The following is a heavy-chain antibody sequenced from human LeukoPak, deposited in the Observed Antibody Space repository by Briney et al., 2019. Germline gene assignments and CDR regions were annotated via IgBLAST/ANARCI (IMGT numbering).Heavy chain of an antibody. CDR2: ISNSGTII. D-gene: IGHD6-19*01. CDR1: GFAFRNYY. V-gene: IGHV3-11*01. J-gene: IGHJ4*02. Sequence: GGSLRLSCAASGFAFRNYYMDWIRQAPGKGLEWVAYISNSGTIIYYAESVKGRFTISRDNAKNSLYLQMNSLRAGDTALYYCARDLAMAGRDLDYWGQGTLVTVSS. CDR3: ARDLAMAGRDLDY.